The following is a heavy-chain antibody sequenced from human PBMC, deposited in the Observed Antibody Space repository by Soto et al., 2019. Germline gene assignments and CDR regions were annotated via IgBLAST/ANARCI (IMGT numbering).Heavy chain of an antibody. J-gene: IGHJ5*02. CDR2: IYWDGDK. D-gene: IGHD3-22*01. Sequence: QINLIESGPTLVKPTQTLTLTCTFSGFSLSTSGAAVGWVRQPPGRALEWLALIYWDGDKRYNASLGNRLTITKDTSMNQVVLTLTNVDPADTATYYCAHLATMTIVGLIIENGILFDPWGQGTRVIVSS. CDR3: AHLATMTIVGLIIENGILFDP. V-gene: IGHV2-5*02. CDR1: GFSLSTSGAA.